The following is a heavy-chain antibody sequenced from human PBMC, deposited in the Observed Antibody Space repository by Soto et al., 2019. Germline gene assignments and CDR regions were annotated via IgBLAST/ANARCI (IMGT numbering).Heavy chain of an antibody. CDR2: IYYSGNT. Sequence: QLQLQESGPGLVKPSETLSLTCTVSGGSISSSSYYWGWIRQPPGKGLEWIGSIYYSGNTYYNPSLKSRVAISVDTSKHQFSLKLSSVTAADTAVYYCARHVAGYSSGLDYWGQGTLVTVSS. D-gene: IGHD6-19*01. CDR3: ARHVAGYSSGLDY. CDR1: GGSISSSSYY. V-gene: IGHV4-39*01. J-gene: IGHJ4*02.